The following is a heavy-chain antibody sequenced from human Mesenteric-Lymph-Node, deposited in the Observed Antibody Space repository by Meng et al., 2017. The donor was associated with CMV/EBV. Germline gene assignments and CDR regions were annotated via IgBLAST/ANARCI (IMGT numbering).Heavy chain of an antibody. Sequence: SGCTFRGCAISWVRQAPGQGLGWMGRIIPMYEITTYAQKFQGRVTITADKSTTTAYMELSRLRSEDAALYYCATERPYTSSAISDFWGQGTLVTVSS. CDR1: GCTFRGCA. CDR3: ATERPYTSSAISDF. D-gene: IGHD6-6*01. CDR2: IIPMYEIT. V-gene: IGHV1-69*04. J-gene: IGHJ4*02.